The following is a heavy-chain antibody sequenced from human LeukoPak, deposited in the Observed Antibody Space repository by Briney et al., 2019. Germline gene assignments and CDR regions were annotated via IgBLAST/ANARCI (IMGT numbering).Heavy chain of an antibody. CDR2: IYHSGST. D-gene: IGHD3-10*01. V-gene: IGHV4-38-2*02. J-gene: IGHJ4*02. Sequence: SETLSLTWAVSGYSISSGYYWGWIRQPRGKGLEWIGSIYHSGSTYYNPSLKSRVTISVDTSKNQFSLKLSSVTAADTAVYYCARDRDYGSGSYYDYWGQGTLVTVSS. CDR1: GYSISSGYY. CDR3: ARDRDYGSGSYYDY.